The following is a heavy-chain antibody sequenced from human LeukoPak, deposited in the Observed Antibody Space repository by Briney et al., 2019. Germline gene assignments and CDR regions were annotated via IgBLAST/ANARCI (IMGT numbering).Heavy chain of an antibody. Sequence: GGSLRLSCAASGFTFSSYAMHWVRQAPGKGLEWVAVISYDGSNKYYADSVKGRFTISRDNSKNTLYLQMNSLRAEDTAVYYCARDPDSSGYSVRFDYWGQGTLVTVSS. CDR3: ARDPDSSGYSVRFDY. CDR1: GFTFSSYA. J-gene: IGHJ4*02. CDR2: ISYDGSNK. V-gene: IGHV3-30*04. D-gene: IGHD3-22*01.